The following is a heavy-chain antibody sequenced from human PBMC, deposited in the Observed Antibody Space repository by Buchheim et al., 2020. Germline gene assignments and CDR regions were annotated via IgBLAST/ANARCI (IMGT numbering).Heavy chain of an antibody. D-gene: IGHD4-23*01. J-gene: IGHJ4*02. V-gene: IGHV3-7*01. Sequence: EVQLVESGGGLVQPGGSLRLSCIVSGFTFSSFWMSWVRQALGKGLEWVANIKQDGSEKYYVDSVKGRFTISRDIAKNDLYLQMNSLRAEDTAVYYCARTVGVLDYWGQGTL. CDR3: ARTVGVLDY. CDR2: IKQDGSEK. CDR1: GFTFSSFW.